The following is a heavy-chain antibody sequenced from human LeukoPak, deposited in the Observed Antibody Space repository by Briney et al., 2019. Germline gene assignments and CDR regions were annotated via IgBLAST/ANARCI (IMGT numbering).Heavy chain of an antibody. CDR3: ARGRRFKQWLVHYYYYYMDV. CDR2: MNPNSGNT. D-gene: IGHD6-19*01. CDR1: GYTFSSYD. Sequence: GASVKVSCKASGYTFSSYDINWVRQATGQGLEWMGWMNPNSGNTGYAQKFQGRVTITRNTSISTAYMELSSLRSEDTAVYYCARGRRFKQWLVHYYYYYMDVWGKGTTVTVSS. J-gene: IGHJ6*03. V-gene: IGHV1-8*03.